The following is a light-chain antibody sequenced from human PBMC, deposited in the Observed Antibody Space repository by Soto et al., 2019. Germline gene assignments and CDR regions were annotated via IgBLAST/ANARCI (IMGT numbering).Light chain of an antibody. CDR1: QSINRH. CDR3: QQRSNWPPVT. J-gene: IGKJ4*01. Sequence: MVLTQSPATLSLSPGERATLSCRASQSINRHLAWYRQKPGQAPRLLIYDASNRATGIPARFSGSGSGTDFTLTISSLEPEDFGVYYCQQRSNWPPVTFGGGTKVEIK. CDR2: DAS. V-gene: IGKV3-11*01.